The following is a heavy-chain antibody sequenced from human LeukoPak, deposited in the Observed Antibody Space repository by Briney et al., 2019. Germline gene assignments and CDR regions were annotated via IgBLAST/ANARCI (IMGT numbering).Heavy chain of an antibody. CDR3: ARGVEYSGSYYHAFDI. CDR1: GFTVSRNY. J-gene: IGHJ3*02. D-gene: IGHD1-26*01. CDR2: IYSGGIT. V-gene: IGHV3-53*01. Sequence: GGSLRLSCTASGFTVSRNYMNWVRQAPGKGLEWVSVIYSGGITYYADSVKGRFTISRDNSKNTLYLQMNTLRAEDTAVYYCARGVEYSGSYYHAFDIWGQGTLVTVSS.